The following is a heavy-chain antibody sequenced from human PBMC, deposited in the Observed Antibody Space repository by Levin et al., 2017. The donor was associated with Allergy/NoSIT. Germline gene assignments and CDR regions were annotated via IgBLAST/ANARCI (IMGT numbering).Heavy chain of an antibody. CDR2: IYYSGST. V-gene: IGHV4-39*01. CDR3: ARQVPSLGFDY. CDR1: GGSISSSSYY. Sequence: PSETLSLTCTVSGGSISSSSYYWGWIRQPPGKGLEWIGSIYYSGSTYYNPSLKSRVTISVDTSKNQFSLKLSSVTAADTAVYYCARQVPSLGFDYWGQGTLVTVSS. J-gene: IGHJ4*02. D-gene: IGHD1-1*01.